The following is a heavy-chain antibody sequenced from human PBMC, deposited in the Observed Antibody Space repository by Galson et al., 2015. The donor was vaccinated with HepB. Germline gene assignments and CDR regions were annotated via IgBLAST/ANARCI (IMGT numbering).Heavy chain of an antibody. J-gene: IGHJ6*02. CDR1: GFTFTNAW. CDR3: TTGFSSSWPYYFYYGMAV. D-gene: IGHD6-13*01. CDR2: IKSKTDGGTT. Sequence: SLRLSCAASGFTFTNAWMNWVRQAPGKGLEWVGRIKSKTDGGTTDYAAPVKGRFAISRDDSQITLFLQINSLKTEDTAVYYWTTGFSSSWPYYFYYGMAVWGQGTTVTVSS. V-gene: IGHV3-15*07.